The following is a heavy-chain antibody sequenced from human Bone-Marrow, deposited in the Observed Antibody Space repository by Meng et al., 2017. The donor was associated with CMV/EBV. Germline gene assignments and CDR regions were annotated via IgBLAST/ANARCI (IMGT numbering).Heavy chain of an antibody. CDR3: AKGYHEAY. Sequence: GESLKISCAASGFTFSSYGMHWVRQAPGKGLEWVAFIRYDGSNKYYADSVKGRFTISRDNSKNTLYLQMNSLRAEDTAVYYCAKGYHEAYWGPRQRVNVAS. CDR2: IRYDGSNK. CDR1: GFTFSSYG. V-gene: IGHV3-30*02. D-gene: IGHD1-14*01. J-gene: IGHJ4*02.